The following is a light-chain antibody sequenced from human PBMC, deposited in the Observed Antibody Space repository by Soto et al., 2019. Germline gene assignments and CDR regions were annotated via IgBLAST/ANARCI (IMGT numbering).Light chain of an antibody. CDR2: AAS. V-gene: IGKV1-6*01. J-gene: IGKJ1*01. CDR3: LQDYTYPWT. CDR1: QGIRSD. Sequence: IQMTQSPSSLSASVGDRVTITCRASQGIRSDLGWFQQKPGKAPKLLISAASILQSGVPSRFSGSGSGTDFTLTISSRQPEDFATYYCLQDYTYPWTFGQGTKVEIK.